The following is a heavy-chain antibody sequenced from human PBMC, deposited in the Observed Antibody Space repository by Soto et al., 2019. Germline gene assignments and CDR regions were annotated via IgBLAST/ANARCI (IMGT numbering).Heavy chain of an antibody. CDR3: AKVVKYDVLTGYYKGPDYYGMDV. CDR2: ISGSGGST. D-gene: IGHD3-9*01. V-gene: IGHV3-23*01. J-gene: IGHJ6*02. Sequence: AGGSLRLSCAASGFTFSIYSMNWVRKAPGKGLEWVSLISGSGGSTHYADSVECRFTISRDNSKNTLYLEMDSLRAEDTAVYYCAKVVKYDVLTGYYKGPDYYGMDVWGQGTTVTVSS. CDR1: GFTFSIYS.